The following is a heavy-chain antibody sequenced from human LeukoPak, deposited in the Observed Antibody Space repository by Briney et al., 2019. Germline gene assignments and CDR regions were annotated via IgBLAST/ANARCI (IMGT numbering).Heavy chain of an antibody. Sequence: GGSLRLSCAVSGITLSNYGMSWVRQAPGKGLEWVAGISDSGGSTNYADSVKSRFTISRDNPKNTLYLQMNSLRAEDTAVYSCAKRGVVIRVILVGFHKEAYYFDSWGQGALVTVSS. CDR3: AKRGVVIRVILVGFHKEAYYFDS. J-gene: IGHJ4*02. V-gene: IGHV3-23*01. CDR1: GITLSNYG. D-gene: IGHD3-22*01. CDR2: ISDSGGST.